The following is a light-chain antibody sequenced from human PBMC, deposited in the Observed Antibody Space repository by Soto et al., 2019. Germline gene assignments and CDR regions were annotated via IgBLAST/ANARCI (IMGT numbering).Light chain of an antibody. J-gene: IGKJ4*01. CDR3: QQYNNWPLT. CDR1: QSVSYN. Sequence: ETVMTQSPATLSVSPGDRATLSCSASQSVSYNLAWYQQKPGQAPRLLIYDASTRATGIPARFSGSAAGTEFTLTSSSLLSEDFAVYYCQQYNNWPLTFGGGTKVEMK. V-gene: IGKV3D-15*01. CDR2: DAS.